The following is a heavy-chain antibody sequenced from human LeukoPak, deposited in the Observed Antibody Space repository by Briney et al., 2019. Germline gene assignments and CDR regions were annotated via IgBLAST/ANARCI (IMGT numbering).Heavy chain of an antibody. CDR2: IYTGGST. J-gene: IGHJ6*02. Sequence: QPGVSLRLSCAASGFTVNSNYMSWVRQAPGKGLEWVSLIYTGGSTYYADSVKGRFTISRDNSKNTLYLQMNSLRPEDTAVYYCARGFGKVAANVFGGYTMDVWGQGTTVTVPS. CDR3: ARGFGKVAANVFGGYTMDV. V-gene: IGHV3-66*02. D-gene: IGHD6-6*01. CDR1: GFTVNSNY.